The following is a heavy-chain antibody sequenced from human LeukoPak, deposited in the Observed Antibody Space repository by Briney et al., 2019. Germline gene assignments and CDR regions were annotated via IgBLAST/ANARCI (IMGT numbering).Heavy chain of an antibody. CDR2: ISGSGGST. V-gene: IGHV3-23*01. CDR1: GFTFSSYA. CDR3: AKVDGSKIVVVIIYAFDI. D-gene: IGHD3-22*01. Sequence: PGGSLRLSCAASGFTFSSYAMSWVRQAPGKGLEWVSSISGSGGSTHYADSVKGRFTISRDNSKNTLYLQMNSPRAEDTAVYYCAKVDGSKIVVVIIYAFDIWGQGTMVTVSS. J-gene: IGHJ3*02.